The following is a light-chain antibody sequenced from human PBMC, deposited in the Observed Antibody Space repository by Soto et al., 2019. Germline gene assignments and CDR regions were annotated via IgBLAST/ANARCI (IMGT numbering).Light chain of an antibody. CDR3: QQYGSSPWT. CDR2: GAS. J-gene: IGKJ1*01. Sequence: EIVLTQSPGTLSLSTGEIATLSCRASQIVSSSYLPWYQHKPGQAPRLLMYGASSRATGIPDRFSGSGSGTDFTLTISRLEPEDFAVYYCQQYGSSPWTFGQGTKVDI. V-gene: IGKV3-20*01. CDR1: QIVSSSY.